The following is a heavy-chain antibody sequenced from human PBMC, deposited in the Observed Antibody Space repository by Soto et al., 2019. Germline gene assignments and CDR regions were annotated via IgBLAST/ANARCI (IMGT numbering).Heavy chain of an antibody. V-gene: IGHV4-34*01. CDR3: ATANWSHHYFDP. CDR2: INHSGSP. CDR1: GGSFSCYY. Sequence: TSETLSLTCAVYGGSFSCYYWSWLRQPPGKGLEWIGEINHSGSPNYNPSLKSRVTISVDTSKNQFSLKMTSVTAADTAVYYCATANWSHHYFDPWGQGTLVTVSS. J-gene: IGHJ5*02. D-gene: IGHD1-1*01.